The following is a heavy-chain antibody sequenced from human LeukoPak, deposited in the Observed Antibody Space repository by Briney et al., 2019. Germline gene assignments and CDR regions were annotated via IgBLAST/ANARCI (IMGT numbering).Heavy chain of an antibody. J-gene: IGHJ4*02. D-gene: IGHD5-12*01. CDR2: IYTSGST. Sequence: SETLSLTCTVSGGSTSSYYWSWIRQPAGKGLGWIGRIYTSGSTNYNPSLKSRVTMSVDTSKNQFSLKLSSVTAVDTAVYYCARDRRTDIVATTGFDYWGQGTLVTVSS. V-gene: IGHV4-4*07. CDR3: ARDRRTDIVATTGFDY. CDR1: GGSTSSYY.